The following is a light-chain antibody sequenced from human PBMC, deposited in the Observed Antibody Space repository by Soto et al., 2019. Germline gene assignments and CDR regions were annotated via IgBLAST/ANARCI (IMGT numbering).Light chain of an antibody. Sequence: DVVMTHAPLSPPVTPGQSASISCRSSQSLVFREANTRLNWFQQRPGRSPSRLIYEVSKWDSGVRDRFIGSGSGTEFTLKISRLVAEDVGRYYFMQATHRPPLTFGGRTKVEIK. CDR1: QSLVFREANTR. V-gene: IGKV2D-30*01. CDR3: MQATHRPPLT. J-gene: IGKJ4*01. CDR2: EVS.